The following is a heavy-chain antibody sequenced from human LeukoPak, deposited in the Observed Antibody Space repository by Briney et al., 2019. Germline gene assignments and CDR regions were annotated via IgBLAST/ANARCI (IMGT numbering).Heavy chain of an antibody. V-gene: IGHV4-59*12. J-gene: IGHJ4*02. CDR3: ARDKRHSYGKYFDP. CDR1: SDTLSTYY. CDR2: ISLGNT. D-gene: IGHD5-18*01. Sequence: SETLSLTCSLSSDTLSTYYWNWIRQTPGRGLEWIGHISLGNTEYNPSLKSRVTISVDMSKNEFYLRLTSVTAADTALYFCARDKRHSYGKYFDPWSRGTLVSVSS.